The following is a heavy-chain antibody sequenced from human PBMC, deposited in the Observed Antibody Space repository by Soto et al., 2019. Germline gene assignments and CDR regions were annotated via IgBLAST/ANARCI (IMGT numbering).Heavy chain of an antibody. D-gene: IGHD3-3*01. CDR3: ARDRYDFWSGVSYYYYYGMDV. CDR2: ISAYNGNT. CDR1: GYTFTSYG. Sequence: ASVKVSCKASGYTFTSYGISWVRRAPGQGLEWMGWISAYNGNTNYAQKLQDRVTMTTDTSTSTAYMELRSLRSDDTAVYYCARDRYDFWSGVSYYYYYGMDVWGQGTTVTVSS. J-gene: IGHJ6*02. V-gene: IGHV1-18*04.